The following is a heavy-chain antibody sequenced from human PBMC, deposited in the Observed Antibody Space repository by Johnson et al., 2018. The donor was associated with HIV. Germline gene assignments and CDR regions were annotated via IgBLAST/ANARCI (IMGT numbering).Heavy chain of an antibody. J-gene: IGHJ3*02. CDR2: ISGSGGSP. Sequence: VQMVESGGGLVQPGRSLRLSCAASGFTFDDYAMHWVRQAPGKGLEWVSIISGSGGSPYYADSVKGRFTISRDNSKNTLYLQMNSLRAEDTAVYYCARGDGATGYHDAFDIWGQGTMVTVSS. D-gene: IGHD1-26*01. CDR1: GFTFDDYA. CDR3: ARGDGATGYHDAFDI. V-gene: IGHV3-23*04.